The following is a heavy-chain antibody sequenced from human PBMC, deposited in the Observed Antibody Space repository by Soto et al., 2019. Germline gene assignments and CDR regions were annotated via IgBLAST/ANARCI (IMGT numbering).Heavy chain of an antibody. J-gene: IGHJ6*04. V-gene: IGHV3-53*01. CDR2: IYSGGST. D-gene: IGHD3-3*01. Sequence: GGSLRLSCAASGFTVSSNYMSWVRQAPGKGLEWVSVIYSGGSTYYADSVKGRFTISRDNSKNTLYLQMNSLRAEDTAVYYCARESVITIFPYYYGMDVWGEGTTVTVSS. CDR3: ARESVITIFPYYYGMDV. CDR1: GFTVSSNY.